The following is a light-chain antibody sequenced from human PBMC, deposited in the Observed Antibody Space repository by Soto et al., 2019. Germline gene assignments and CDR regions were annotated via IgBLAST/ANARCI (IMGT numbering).Light chain of an antibody. Sequence: DIQMTQFPSTLCASVGDRVTITCRASQSISTSLAWYQQKPGKAPKVLIYKASSLESGVPSRFSGSGSGTEFTLTISSLQPDDFATYYCQHCDSYWTFGQGTKVEIK. CDR2: KAS. CDR3: QHCDSYWT. V-gene: IGKV1-5*03. J-gene: IGKJ1*01. CDR1: QSISTS.